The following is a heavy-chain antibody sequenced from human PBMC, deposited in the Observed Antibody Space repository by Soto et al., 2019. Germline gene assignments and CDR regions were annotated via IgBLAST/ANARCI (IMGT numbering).Heavy chain of an antibody. V-gene: IGHV3-23*01. Sequence: GGSPRLSCAASEFTFSSYAMSWVRQAPGKGLEWVSAISASGGSTYYADSVKGRFTISRDNSKNTLFLQMNSLRAEDTAVYYCASAAVVGYYYYGMDVWGQGTTVTVSS. CDR1: EFTFSSYA. CDR2: ISASGGST. D-gene: IGHD6-19*01. CDR3: ASAAVVGYYYYGMDV. J-gene: IGHJ6*02.